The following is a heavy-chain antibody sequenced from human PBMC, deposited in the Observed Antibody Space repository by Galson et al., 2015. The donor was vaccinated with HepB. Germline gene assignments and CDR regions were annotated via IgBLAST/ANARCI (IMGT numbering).Heavy chain of an antibody. CDR1: GFSLSTSGMR. J-gene: IGHJ3*02. Sequence: PALVKPTQTLTLTCSFSGFSLSTSGMRVSWIRQPPGKALEWLALIDWDDDKFYSTSLQTRLTISKDTSKNQVVLTMTNMDPVDTATYYCARFLRYGSGNAFDIWGQGTMVTVSS. CDR3: ARFLRYGSGNAFDI. V-gene: IGHV2-70*04. D-gene: IGHD3-10*01. CDR2: IDWDDDK.